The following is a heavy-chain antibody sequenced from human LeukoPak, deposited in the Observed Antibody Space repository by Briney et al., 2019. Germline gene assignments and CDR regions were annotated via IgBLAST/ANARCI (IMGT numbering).Heavy chain of an antibody. CDR3: ARVTRGGYYAYYCMDV. CDR2: ISPYNGNT. D-gene: IGHD3-10*01. CDR1: GYTFTSYA. J-gene: IGHJ6*03. Sequence: GASVKASCKASGYTFTSYAISWVRQAPGQGLEWMGWISPYNGNTNYAQKLQGRVTMTTDTSTSTAYMELSSLRSDDTAVYYCARVTRGGYYAYYCMDVWGKGTTLTVSS. V-gene: IGHV1-18*01.